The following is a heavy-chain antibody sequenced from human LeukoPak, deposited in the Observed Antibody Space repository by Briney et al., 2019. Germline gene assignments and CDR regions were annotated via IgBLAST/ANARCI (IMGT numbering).Heavy chain of an antibody. J-gene: IGHJ4*02. V-gene: IGHV4-39*02. Sequence: SETLSPTCTVSGDSISRSTYYWAWIRQPPGKGLEWIGSVYYGRSPYFNPSLESRATISVDTSKNHFSLKMSSVTAADTAVYYCARSSGTGTFSYWGQGTLVTVSS. D-gene: IGHD6-25*01. CDR2: VYYGRSP. CDR3: ARSSGTGTFSY. CDR1: GDSISRSTYY.